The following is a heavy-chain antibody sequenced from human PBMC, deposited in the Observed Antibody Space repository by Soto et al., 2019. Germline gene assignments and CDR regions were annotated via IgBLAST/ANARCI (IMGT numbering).Heavy chain of an antibody. D-gene: IGHD1-26*01. CDR1: GGSISSGGYS. Sequence: QLQLQESGSGLVKPSQTLSLTCAVSGGSISSGGYSWSWIRQPPGKGLEWIGYIYHSGSTYYTPSLQSRVTISVDWSNNQFSLKLTSVTAAETAVYYCAIVPLLWGQGTLVTVSS. CDR2: IYHSGST. J-gene: IGHJ4*02. CDR3: AIVPLL. V-gene: IGHV4-30-2*01.